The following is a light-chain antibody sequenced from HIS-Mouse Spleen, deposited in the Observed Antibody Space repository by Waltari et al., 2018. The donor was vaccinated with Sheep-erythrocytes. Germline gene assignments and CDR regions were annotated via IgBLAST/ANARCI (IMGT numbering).Light chain of an antibody. J-gene: IGLJ1*01. CDR1: SSDVGGYNY. V-gene: IGLV2-11*02. CDR3: CSYAGSYNHV. Sequence: QSALPQPRSVSGPPGQPVTISCTGPSSDVGGYNYLPWYQQHPGKAPKLMIYYVSKRPSGVPDRFSGSKSGNTASLTISGLQAEDEADYYCCSYAGSYNHVFATGTKVTVL. CDR2: YVS.